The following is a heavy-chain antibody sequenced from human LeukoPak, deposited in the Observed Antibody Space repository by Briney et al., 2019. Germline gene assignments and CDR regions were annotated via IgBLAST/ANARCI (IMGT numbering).Heavy chain of an antibody. J-gene: IGHJ3*02. CDR3: ARDDSSSYDAFDI. D-gene: IGHD6-13*01. Sequence: SETLSLTCTVSGGSISSGSYYWSWIRQPAGKGLEWIGRIYTSGSTNYNPSLKSRVTISVDTSKNQFSLKLSSVTAADTAVYYCARDDSSSYDAFDIWGQGTMVTVSS. V-gene: IGHV4-61*02. CDR2: IYTSGST. CDR1: GGSISSGSYY.